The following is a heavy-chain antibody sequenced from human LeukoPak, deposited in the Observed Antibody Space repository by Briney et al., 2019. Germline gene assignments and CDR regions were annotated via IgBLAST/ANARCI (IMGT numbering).Heavy chain of an antibody. J-gene: IGHJ4*02. V-gene: IGHV3-23*01. CDR3: ARGSWGSGWYGLFDY. D-gene: IGHD6-19*01. CDR2: ISGSGGST. CDR1: GFTFSSYA. Sequence: GGSLRLSCAASGFTFSSYAMSWVRQAPGKGLEWVSAISGSGGSTYYADSVKGRFTISRDNSKNTLYLQMNSLRAEDTAVYYCARGSWGSGWYGLFDYWGQGTLVTVSS.